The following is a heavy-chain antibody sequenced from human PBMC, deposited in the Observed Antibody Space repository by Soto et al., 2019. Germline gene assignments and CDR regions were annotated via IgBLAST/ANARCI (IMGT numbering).Heavy chain of an antibody. V-gene: IGHV3-23*01. Sequence: EVQLLESGGGLVQPGGSLRLYCSASGFTFNTLEMSWVRQAPGRGLEWVSFISDDSSRTYYADAVKGRFTISRDNSKYTLYLQMNSLTAEDTAVYACVKGGWLDFWGQGTLVTVSS. CDR3: VKGGWLDF. CDR1: GFTFNTLE. CDR2: ISDDSSRT. J-gene: IGHJ5*01. D-gene: IGHD3-16*01.